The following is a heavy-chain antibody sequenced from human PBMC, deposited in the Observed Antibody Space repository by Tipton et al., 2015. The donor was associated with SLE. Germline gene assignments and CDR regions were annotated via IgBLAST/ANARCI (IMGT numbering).Heavy chain of an antibody. CDR2: IYFSGNT. V-gene: IGHV4-59*12. CDR3: AREGEIVVPLRAYYYLDV. CDR1: GGSISGYY. D-gene: IGHD2-2*01. J-gene: IGHJ6*03. Sequence: TLSLTCTVSGGSISGYYWGWVRQPPGKGLEWIGDIYFSGNTDYSPSLKSRVTISLDTSKNQFSLKLSSVTAADTAMYYCAREGEIVVPLRAYYYLDVWGKGTTVTVSS.